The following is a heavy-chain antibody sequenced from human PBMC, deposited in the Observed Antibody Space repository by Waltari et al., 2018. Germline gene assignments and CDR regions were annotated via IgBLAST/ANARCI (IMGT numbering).Heavy chain of an antibody. CDR2: ISPIFGTA. D-gene: IGHD3-22*01. Sequence: QVQLVQSGAEVKKPGSSVKVSCKASGGTFSSYAISWVRQAPGQGLEWMGGISPIFGTANYAQKFQGRVPITTDESTSTAYMELSSLRSEDTAVYYCARDSSYYYDSRQGNAFDIWGQGTMVTVSS. CDR3: ARDSSYYYDSRQGNAFDI. J-gene: IGHJ3*02. V-gene: IGHV1-69*05. CDR1: GGTFSSYA.